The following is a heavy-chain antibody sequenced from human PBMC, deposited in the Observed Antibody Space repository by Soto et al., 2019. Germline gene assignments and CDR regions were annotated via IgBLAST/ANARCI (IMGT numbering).Heavy chain of an antibody. Sequence: GGSLRLSCAASGFPFSNAWMSWVRQAPGKGLEWVGRIKSKTDGGTTDYAAPVKGRFTISRDDSKNTLYLQMNSLKAEDTAVYYCTTPDYDFWSGYYRYYYYMDVWGKGTTVTVSS. D-gene: IGHD3-3*01. CDR2: IKSKTDGGTT. CDR1: GFPFSNAW. V-gene: IGHV3-15*01. CDR3: TTPDYDFWSGYYRYYYYMDV. J-gene: IGHJ6*03.